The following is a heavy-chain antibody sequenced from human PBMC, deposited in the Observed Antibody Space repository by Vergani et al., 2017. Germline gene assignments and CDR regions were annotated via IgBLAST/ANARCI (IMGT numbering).Heavy chain of an antibody. D-gene: IGHD6-19*01. V-gene: IGHV4-59*01. Sequence: QVQLQESGPGLVKPSETLSLTCTVSGGPISSYYWSWIRQPPGKGLEWIGYIDPSGSTKYNPSLKRRVTISVDTSKNQFSLKLSSVTAADTAVYYCARILAVAGTIDYWGQGTLVTVSS. J-gene: IGHJ4*02. CDR2: IDPSGST. CDR3: ARILAVAGTIDY. CDR1: GGPISSYY.